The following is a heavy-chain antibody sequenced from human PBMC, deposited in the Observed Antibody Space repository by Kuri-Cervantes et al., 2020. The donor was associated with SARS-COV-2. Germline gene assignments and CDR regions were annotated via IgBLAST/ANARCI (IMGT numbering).Heavy chain of an antibody. CDR3: VGNYYDSSGSFFDY. CDR1: GFTFSSYS. V-gene: IGHV3-21*01. CDR2: ISSSSSYI. J-gene: IGHJ4*02. D-gene: IGHD3-22*01. Sequence: LSLTCAASGFTFSSYSMNWVRQAPGKGLEWVSSISSSSSYIYYADSVKGRFTISRDNAKNSLYLQMNSLRAEDTAVYYCVGNYYDSSGSFFDYWGQGTLVTVSS.